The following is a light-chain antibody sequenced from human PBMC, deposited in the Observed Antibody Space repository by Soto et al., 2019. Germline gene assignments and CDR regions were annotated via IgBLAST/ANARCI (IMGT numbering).Light chain of an antibody. V-gene: IGKV3D-20*02. J-gene: IGKJ1*01. Sequence: EIVLTQSPGTLSLSPGERATLSCRASQSVSSSYLAWYQQKPGQAPRLLIYGASSRATGIPPRFSGSGSGTDFTLTISSLEPEDFAVYYCQQRSNWPPWTFGQGTKVDIK. CDR3: QQRSNWPPWT. CDR1: QSVSSSY. CDR2: GAS.